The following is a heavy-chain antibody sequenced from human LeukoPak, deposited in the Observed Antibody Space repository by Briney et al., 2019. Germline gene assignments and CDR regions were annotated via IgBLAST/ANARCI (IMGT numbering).Heavy chain of an antibody. CDR3: ARYYYDSSGYYPYYFDY. Sequence: GGSRRLSCAASGFTFSSYWMSWVRKAPGKGLEWVANIKQDGSEKYYVDSVKGRFTISRDNAKNSLYLQMNSLRAEDTAVYYCARYYYDSSGYYPYYFDYWGQGTLVTVSS. D-gene: IGHD3-22*01. V-gene: IGHV3-7*01. J-gene: IGHJ4*02. CDR2: IKQDGSEK. CDR1: GFTFSSYW.